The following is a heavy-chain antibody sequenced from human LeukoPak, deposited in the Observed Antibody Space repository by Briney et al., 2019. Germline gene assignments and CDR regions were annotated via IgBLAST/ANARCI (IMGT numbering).Heavy chain of an antibody. D-gene: IGHD5-18*01. V-gene: IGHV1-2*02. Sequence: GASVKVSCKASGYTFTGYYMHWVRQAPGQGLEWMGWINPNSGGTNYAQKFQGRVTMTRDTSISTAYMELSRLRSDDTAVYYCARAEIQLWTYYYYYMDVWGKGTTVTVSS. CDR2: INPNSGGT. CDR3: ARAEIQLWTYYYYYMDV. CDR1: GYTFTGYY. J-gene: IGHJ6*03.